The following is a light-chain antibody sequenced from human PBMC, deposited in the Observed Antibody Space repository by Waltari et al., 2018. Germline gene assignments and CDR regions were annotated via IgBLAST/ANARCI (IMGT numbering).Light chain of an antibody. CDR1: KLGDKY. V-gene: IGLV3-1*01. Sequence: SYELTQPPSVSVSPGQTASITCSGDKLGDKYACWYQQKPGQSPVVVIYQDSKRPSGIPERFSGSNSGNTATLNISGTQAMDEADYYCQAWDSSNVVFGGGTKLTVL. CDR2: QDS. CDR3: QAWDSSNVV. J-gene: IGLJ2*01.